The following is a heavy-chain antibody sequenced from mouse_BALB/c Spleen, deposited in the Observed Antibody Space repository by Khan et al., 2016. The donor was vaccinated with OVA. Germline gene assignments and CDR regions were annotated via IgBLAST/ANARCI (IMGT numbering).Heavy chain of an antibody. D-gene: IGHD1-1*01. V-gene: IGHV2-9*02. Sequence: QVQLQQSGPGLVAPSQSLSITCTVSGFSLNSYGVHWVRQPPGKGLEWLGVIWAGGSTNHNSALMSRLSISKDNSKSQVLLKMNSLLTDDTAMYYCARAFYYGAWFAFWGQGTLVTVSA. J-gene: IGHJ3*01. CDR1: GFSLNSYG. CDR2: IWAGGST. CDR3: ARAFYYGAWFAF.